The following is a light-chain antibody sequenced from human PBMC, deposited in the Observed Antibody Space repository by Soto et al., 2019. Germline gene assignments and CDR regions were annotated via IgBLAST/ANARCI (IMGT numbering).Light chain of an antibody. Sequence: QSALTQPASVSGSPGQSFTIPCTGTRSDVGGYNYVSWYQQHPGKAPKLMIYDVSNRPSGVSNRFSGSKSGNTASLTISGLQAEDEADYYCSSYTSSSTLVVFGGGTKLTVL. V-gene: IGLV2-14*01. CDR3: SSYTSSSTLVV. CDR1: RSDVGGYNY. J-gene: IGLJ2*01. CDR2: DVS.